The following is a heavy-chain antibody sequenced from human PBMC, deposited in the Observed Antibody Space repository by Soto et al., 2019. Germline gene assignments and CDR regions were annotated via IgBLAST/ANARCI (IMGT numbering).Heavy chain of an antibody. CDR2: ISGSGGST. Sequence: PGGSLRLSCAASGFTFSSYAMSWVRQAPGKGLEWVSAISGSGGSTYYADSVKGRFTISRDNSKNTLYLQMNSLRAEDTAVYYCAKAVVRGSYGTLYYFDYWGQGTLVTVSS. CDR1: GFTFSSYA. V-gene: IGHV3-23*01. J-gene: IGHJ4*02. CDR3: AKAVVRGSYGTLYYFDY. D-gene: IGHD1-26*01.